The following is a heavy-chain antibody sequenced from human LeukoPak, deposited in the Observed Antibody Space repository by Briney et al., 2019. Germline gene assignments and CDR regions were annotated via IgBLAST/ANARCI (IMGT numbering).Heavy chain of an antibody. J-gene: IGHJ6*03. V-gene: IGHV3-23*01. D-gene: IGHD3-10*01. CDR1: GFTFSNYA. CDR3: AKSETYGSGNSPYYYYYYMDL. Sequence: GGSLRLSCAGSGFTFSNYAMSWVRQAPGKGLEWVSSISGSGAGTYYADSVKGRFTISRDISKNTPYLQMKSLRAEDTAVYYCAKSETYGSGNSPYYYYYYMDLWGKGTTVTVSS. CDR2: ISGSGAGT.